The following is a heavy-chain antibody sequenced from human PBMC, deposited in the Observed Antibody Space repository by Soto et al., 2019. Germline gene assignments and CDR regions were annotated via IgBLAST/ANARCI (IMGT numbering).Heavy chain of an antibody. V-gene: IGHV1-69*13. J-gene: IGHJ4*02. Sequence: ASVKVSCKASGGTFSSYAISWVRQAPGQGLEWMEGIIPIFGTANYAQKFQGRVTITADESTSTAYMELSSLRSEDTAVYYCASGYSGTHSFFDYWGQGTLVTVSS. CDR1: GGTFSSYA. D-gene: IGHD5-12*01. CDR2: IIPIFGTA. CDR3: ASGYSGTHSFFDY.